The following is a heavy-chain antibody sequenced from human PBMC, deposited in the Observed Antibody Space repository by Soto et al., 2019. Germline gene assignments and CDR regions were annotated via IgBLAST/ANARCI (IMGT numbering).Heavy chain of an antibody. CDR1: GGSISSGGYY. D-gene: IGHD4-4*01. J-gene: IGHJ6*02. CDR3: ARDDYIKPNDYYYGLDA. CDR2: IHYSGRT. Sequence: QVQLQESGPGLVKPSQTLSLTGTVSGGSISSGGYYWSWVRQHPGKGLEWIGYIHYSGRTYYNPTLKRRVTISLETSKNQFSLRLRSVTAAETAVYYCARDDYIKPNDYYYGLDAGAQGTTVTVSS. V-gene: IGHV4-31*03.